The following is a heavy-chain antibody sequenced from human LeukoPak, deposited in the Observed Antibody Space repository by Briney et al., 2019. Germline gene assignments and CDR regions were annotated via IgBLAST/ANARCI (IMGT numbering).Heavy chain of an antibody. CDR2: INAGNGNT. Sequence: EASVTVSCKASGYTFTSYAMHWVRQAPGQRLEWMGWINAGNGNTKYSQKFQGRVTITRDTSASTAYMELSSLRSEDTAVYYCARVSRYYYYYGMDVWGQGTTVTVSS. J-gene: IGHJ6*02. D-gene: IGHD6-13*01. CDR1: GYTFTSYA. CDR3: ARVSRYYYYYGMDV. V-gene: IGHV1-3*01.